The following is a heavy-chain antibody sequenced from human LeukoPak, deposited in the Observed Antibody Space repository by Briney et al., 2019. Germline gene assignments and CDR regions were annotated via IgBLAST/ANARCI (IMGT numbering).Heavy chain of an antibody. J-gene: IGHJ4*02. CDR1: GFTFSSYW. Sequence: GGSLRLSCAASGFTFSSYWMSWVRQAPGKGLEWVANIKQDGSEKYYVDSVKGRFTISRDNAKNSLYLQMNSLRAEDTAVYYCARDGVDYYDPTGHGAWVDYWGQGTLVTVSS. V-gene: IGHV3-7*01. CDR2: IKQDGSEK. CDR3: ARDGVDYYDPTGHGAWVDY. D-gene: IGHD3-22*01.